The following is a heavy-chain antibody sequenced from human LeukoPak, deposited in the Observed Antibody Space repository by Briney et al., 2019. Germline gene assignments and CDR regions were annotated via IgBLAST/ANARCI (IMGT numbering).Heavy chain of an antibody. CDR3: ARGPLYDITGSYGL. CDR1: GFTFSAHT. J-gene: IGHJ4*02. Sequence: GGSLTLSCADSGFTFSAHTMNWVRLAPGKGLQWVSYIGSSGITIYYAHSVEGRFTISRDNAKNSLYLQMSSLRVEDTAVYYCARGPLYDITGSYGLWGQGTLVTVSS. CDR2: IGSSGITI. V-gene: IGHV3-48*01. D-gene: IGHD2-8*01.